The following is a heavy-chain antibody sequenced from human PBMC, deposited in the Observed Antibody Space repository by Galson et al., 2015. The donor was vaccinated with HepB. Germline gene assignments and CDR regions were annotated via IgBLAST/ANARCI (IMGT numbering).Heavy chain of an antibody. CDR2: VSGSGATT. Sequence: SLRLSCAASGFTFSGYAMSWVRQAPGKGLEWISAVSGSGATTYYADSVNGRFTISRDNSKNTLYLQMSSLRAEDSAVYYCAKDRRPLDSNSWNVDFDYWGQGTLVTASS. CDR1: GFTFSGYA. CDR3: AKDRRPLDSNSWNVDFDY. V-gene: IGHV3-23*01. J-gene: IGHJ4*02. D-gene: IGHD6-13*01.